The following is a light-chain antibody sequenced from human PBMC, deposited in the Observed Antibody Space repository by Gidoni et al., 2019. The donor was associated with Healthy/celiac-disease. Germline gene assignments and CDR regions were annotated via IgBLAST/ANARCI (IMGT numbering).Light chain of an antibody. Sequence: QSVLPQPPSVSGAPGQRVTISCTGSSSNIGAGYDVHWYQQLPGTAPKLLIYGNSNRPSGFPDRFSGSKSGTSASLAITGLQAEDEADYYCQSYDSSLSGVVFGGGTKLTVL. V-gene: IGLV1-40*01. CDR1: SSNIGAGYD. J-gene: IGLJ2*01. CDR2: GNS. CDR3: QSYDSSLSGVV.